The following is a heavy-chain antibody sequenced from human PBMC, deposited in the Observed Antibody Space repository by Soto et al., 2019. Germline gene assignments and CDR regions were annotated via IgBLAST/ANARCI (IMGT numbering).Heavy chain of an antibody. J-gene: IGHJ5*02. CDR1: GFTFNSYA. CDR2: ISGSGRTT. CDR3: AKGVTTIVATGSWFDH. D-gene: IGHD5-12*01. V-gene: IGHV3-23*01. Sequence: GGSLRLACAVSGFTFNSYAMNWVRQAPGKGLEWVSSISGSGRTTYYADAVKGRFTISRDNSKNTLFLQMNSLRSEDTAVYYCAKGVTTIVATGSWFDHWGQGTLVTVSS.